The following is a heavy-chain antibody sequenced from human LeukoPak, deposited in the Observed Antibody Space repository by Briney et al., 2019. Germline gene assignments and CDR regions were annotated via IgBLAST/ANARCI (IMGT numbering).Heavy chain of an antibody. Sequence: GGSLKLSCVASGFTFSGSAIHWVRQASGKGLEWVGRIRSKPNNYATTYAASVEGRFTISRDDSQNTAYLQMNGLKTEDTAVYYCTRAYYDISAYYGTWGQGTLVTVSS. J-gene: IGHJ4*02. V-gene: IGHV3-73*01. CDR3: TRAYYDISAYYGT. CDR2: IRSKPNNYAT. CDR1: GFTFSGSA. D-gene: IGHD3-22*01.